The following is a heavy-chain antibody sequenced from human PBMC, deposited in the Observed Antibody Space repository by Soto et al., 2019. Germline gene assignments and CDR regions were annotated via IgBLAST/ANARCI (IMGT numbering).Heavy chain of an antibody. J-gene: IGHJ3*02. V-gene: IGHV1-3*01. CDR2: INAGNGNT. Sequence: ASVKVSCKASGYTFTSYAMHWGRQAPGQRLEWMGWINAGNGNTKYSQKFQGRVTITRDTSASTAYMELSSLRSEDTAVYHCAREKDIVVVPAAMVGGFDAFDIWGQGTMVTVSS. CDR3: AREKDIVVVPAAMVGGFDAFDI. CDR1: GYTFTSYA. D-gene: IGHD2-2*01.